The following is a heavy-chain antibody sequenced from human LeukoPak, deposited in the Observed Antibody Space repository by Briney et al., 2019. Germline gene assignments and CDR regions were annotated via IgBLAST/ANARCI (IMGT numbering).Heavy chain of an antibody. V-gene: IGHV4-34*01. CDR2: INHSGST. CDR1: GGSFSGYY. CDR3: ARRRARGIAVAGRLYDAFDI. Sequence: SETLSLTCAVYGGSFSGYYWSWIRQPPGKGLEWIGEINHSGSTNYNPSLKSRVTISVDTSKNQFSLKLSPVTAADTAVYYCARRRARGIAVAGRLYDAFDIWGQGTMVTVSS. D-gene: IGHD6-19*01. J-gene: IGHJ3*02.